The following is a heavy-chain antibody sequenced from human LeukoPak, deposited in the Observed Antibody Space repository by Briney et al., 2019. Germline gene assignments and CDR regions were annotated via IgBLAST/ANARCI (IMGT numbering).Heavy chain of an antibody. V-gene: IGHV3-21*01. CDR3: AGRDCTNGLCQFDY. CDR2: ISTTGDFI. D-gene: IGHD2-8*01. Sequence: GGSLRLSCVASGFTFTTYSMNWVRVAPGKGLEWVSSISTTGDFIHYADSVKGRFTISRDNAKNSLYLQMNSLRAEDTAIYYCAGRDCTNGLCQFDYWGRGTLVTVSS. J-gene: IGHJ4*02. CDR1: GFTFTTYS.